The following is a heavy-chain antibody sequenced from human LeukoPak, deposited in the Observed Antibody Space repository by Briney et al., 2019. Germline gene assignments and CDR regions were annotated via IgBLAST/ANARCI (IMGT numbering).Heavy chain of an antibody. D-gene: IGHD3-10*01. CDR3: ATGWVYYGSGSYSDPFDY. J-gene: IGHJ4*02. Sequence: PSETLSLTCTVSGGSISSSSYYWGWIRQPPGKGLEWIGSIYYSGSTYYNPSLKSRVTISVDTSKNQFSLKLSSVTAADTAVYYCATGWVYYGSGSYSDPFDYWGQGTLVTVSS. CDR2: IYYSGST. CDR1: GGSISSSSYY. V-gene: IGHV4-39*07.